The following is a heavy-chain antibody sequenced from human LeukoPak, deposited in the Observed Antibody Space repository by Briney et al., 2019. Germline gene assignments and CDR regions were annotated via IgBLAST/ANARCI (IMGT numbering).Heavy chain of an antibody. D-gene: IGHD7-27*01. V-gene: IGHV1-46*01. J-gene: IGHJ4*02. CDR3: ARRAGDHYYFDY. Sequence: ASVKVSCKASGYIFTSYYMHWVRQAPGQGLEWMGIINPSSGSTSYAQKFQDRVKMTRDTSRSTAYMELSSLRSEDTAVYYCARRAGDHYYFDYWGQGTLVTVSS. CDR1: GYIFTSYY. CDR2: INPSSGST.